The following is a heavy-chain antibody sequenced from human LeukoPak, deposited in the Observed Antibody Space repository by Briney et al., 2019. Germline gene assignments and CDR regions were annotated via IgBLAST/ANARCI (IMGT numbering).Heavy chain of an antibody. Sequence: SVKVSCKASGGTFSSYAISWVRQAPGQGPEWMGRIIPIFGTANYAQKFQGRVTITADKSTSTAYMELSSLRSEDTAVYYCARGSDYSNSDAFDIWGQGTMVTVSS. V-gene: IGHV1-69*06. J-gene: IGHJ3*02. CDR2: IIPIFGTA. CDR1: GGTFSSYA. CDR3: ARGSDYSNSDAFDI. D-gene: IGHD4-11*01.